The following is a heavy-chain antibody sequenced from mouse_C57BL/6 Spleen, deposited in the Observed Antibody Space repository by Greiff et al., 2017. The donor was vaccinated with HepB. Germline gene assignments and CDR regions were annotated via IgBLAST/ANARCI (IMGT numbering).Heavy chain of an antibody. CDR1: GYTFTDYN. V-gene: IGHV1-18*01. J-gene: IGHJ3*01. CDR3: ARDGNYEWFAY. CDR2: INPNNGGT. Sequence: EVQLQQSGPELVKPGASVKIPCKSSGYTFTDYNMDWVKQSHGKSLEWIGDINPNNGGTIYNQKFKGKATLTVDKSSSTAYMELRSLTSEDTAVYYCARDGNYEWFAYWGQGTLVTVSA. D-gene: IGHD2-1*01.